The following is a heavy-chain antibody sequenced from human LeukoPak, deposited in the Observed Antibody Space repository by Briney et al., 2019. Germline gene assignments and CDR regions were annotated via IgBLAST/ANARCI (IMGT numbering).Heavy chain of an antibody. V-gene: IGHV3-21*01. CDR2: ISSSSSYI. CDR1: GFTFSSYS. J-gene: IGHJ5*02. CDR3: ARVLGDYARWFDP. Sequence: GGSLRLSCAASGFTFSSYSMNWVRQAPGKGLEWVSCISSSSSYIYYADSVKGRFTISRDNAKNSLYLQMNSLRAEDTAVYYCARVLGDYARWFDPWGQGTLVTVSS. D-gene: IGHD4-17*01.